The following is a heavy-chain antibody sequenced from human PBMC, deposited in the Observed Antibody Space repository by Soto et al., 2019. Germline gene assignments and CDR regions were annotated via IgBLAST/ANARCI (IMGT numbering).Heavy chain of an antibody. J-gene: IGHJ4*02. D-gene: IGHD1-26*01. CDR2: ITGSGGHT. V-gene: IGHV3-23*01. Sequence: GGSLRLSCVASGFTFINYAMTWVRQAPGRGLEWVSGITGSGGHTYYADSVKGRFAISRDNSKNTLYLQMSSLRAEDTAVYYSAKLHEASGLVTSYIDYWGQRTLVTVSS. CDR3: AKLHEASGLVTSYIDY. CDR1: GFTFINYA.